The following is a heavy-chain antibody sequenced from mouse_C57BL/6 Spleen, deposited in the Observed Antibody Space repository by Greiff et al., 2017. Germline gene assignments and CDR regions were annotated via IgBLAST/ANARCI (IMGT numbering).Heavy chain of an antibody. D-gene: IGHD3-3*01. CDR2: ISNGGGST. CDR1: GFTFSDYY. J-gene: IGHJ4*01. CDR3: ARRSWDTYYYAMDY. Sequence: EVMLVESGGGLVQPGGSLKLSCAASGFTFSDYYMYWVRQTPEKRLEWVAYISNGGGSTYYPDTVKGRFTISRDNAKNTLYLQMSRLKSEDTAMYYCARRSWDTYYYAMDYWGQGTSVTVSS. V-gene: IGHV5-12*01.